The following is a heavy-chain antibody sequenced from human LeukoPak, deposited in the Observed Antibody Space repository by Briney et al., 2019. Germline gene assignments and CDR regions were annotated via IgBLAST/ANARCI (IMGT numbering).Heavy chain of an antibody. D-gene: IGHD3-3*01. CDR3: ARDQGFLSGYLDY. CDR2: IYYSGST. V-gene: IGHV4-59*01. Sequence: SETLSLTCTVSGGSISSYYWSWIRQPPGKGLEWIGYIYYSGSTNYNPSLKSRVTISVDTSKNQFSLKLSSVTAADTAVYYCARDQGFLSGYLDYWGQGTLVTVSS. CDR1: GGSISSYY. J-gene: IGHJ4*02.